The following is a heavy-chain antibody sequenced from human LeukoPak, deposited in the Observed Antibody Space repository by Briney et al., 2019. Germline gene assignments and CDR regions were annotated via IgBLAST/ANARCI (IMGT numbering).Heavy chain of an antibody. D-gene: IGHD2-15*01. V-gene: IGHV1-18*04. J-gene: IGHJ4*02. CDR2: ITPYNGNT. CDR3: AIVNSSANFFDY. CDR1: GYTFTYYY. Sequence: ASVKVSCKAPGYTFTYYYMRWGRQAPGQGLDWMGWITPYNGNTDYVQKVQGRVTMTADTSTSTAYMELRSLTSDDTAVYYCAIVNSSANFFDYWGQGTLVTVSS.